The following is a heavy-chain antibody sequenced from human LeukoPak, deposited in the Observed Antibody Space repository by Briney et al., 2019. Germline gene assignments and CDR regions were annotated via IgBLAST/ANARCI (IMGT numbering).Heavy chain of an antibody. J-gene: IGHJ4*02. CDR2: ISGSGGST. CDR1: GFTFSSYG. D-gene: IGHD3-22*01. Sequence: GGSLRLSCAASGFTFSSYGMSWVRQAPGKGLEWVSAISGSGGSTYYAGSVKGRFTISRDNSKNTLYLQMNSLRAEDTAVYYCAKDTDSSGYSLDYWGQGTLVTVSS. CDR3: AKDTDSSGYSLDY. V-gene: IGHV3-23*01.